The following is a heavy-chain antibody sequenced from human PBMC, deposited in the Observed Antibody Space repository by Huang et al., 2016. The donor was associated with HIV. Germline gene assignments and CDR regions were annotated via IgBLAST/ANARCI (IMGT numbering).Heavy chain of an antibody. Sequence: QVQLVQSGAEVRKPGASVKVSCEASGYSFASYDINWVRQTTGQGLEWMGCMKPNSGKTGYAQKFQGRVTMTRNTSISTAYMELSSLRSEDTAKYFCVRGWYIAALPYFDYWGQGTLVTVSS. D-gene: IGHD6-6*01. CDR2: MKPNSGKT. J-gene: IGHJ4*02. V-gene: IGHV1-8*01. CDR3: VRGWYIAALPYFDY. CDR1: GYSFASYD.